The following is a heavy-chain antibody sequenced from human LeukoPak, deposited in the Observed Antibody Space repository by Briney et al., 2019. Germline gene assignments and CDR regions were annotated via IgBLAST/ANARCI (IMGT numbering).Heavy chain of an antibody. CDR2: IIPILGIA. Sequence: ASVKVSCKASGGTFSSYAISWVRQAPGQGLEWMGRIIPILGIANYAQKFQGRVTITADKSTSTAYMELGSLRSEDTAVYYCASLWYSGYDYDDYWGQGTLVTVSS. J-gene: IGHJ4*02. CDR1: GGTFSSYA. V-gene: IGHV1-69*04. D-gene: IGHD5-12*01. CDR3: ASLWYSGYDYDDY.